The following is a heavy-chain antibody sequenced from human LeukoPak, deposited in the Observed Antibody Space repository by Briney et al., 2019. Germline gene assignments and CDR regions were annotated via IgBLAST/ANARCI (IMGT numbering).Heavy chain of an antibody. CDR3: ARTTEGGYTYNYFYYYYMDV. V-gene: IGHV4-59*01. CDR2: LHYSGST. D-gene: IGHD5-24*01. CDR1: GGSISGYY. Sequence: WETLSLICTVSGGSISGYYWSWIRQPPGRGLEWIGYLHYSGSTNYNPSLKSRVTISVDTSKNQFSLKLSSVTATDTAVYYCARTTEGGYTYNYFYYYYMDVWGKGTTVTISS. J-gene: IGHJ6*03.